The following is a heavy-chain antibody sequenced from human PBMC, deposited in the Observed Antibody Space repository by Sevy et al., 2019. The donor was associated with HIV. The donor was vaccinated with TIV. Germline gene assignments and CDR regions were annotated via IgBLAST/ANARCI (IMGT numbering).Heavy chain of an antibody. CDR2: INHSGST. Sequence: SENLSLTCGVYGGSFSGYYWSWIRHPPWKGLELIGEINHSGSTNYNPSLKSRVTISVDTSKNQFSLKLSSVTAADTAVYYCASSGSTVTRNSSAFYYFDYWGQGTLVTVSS. CDR3: ASSGSTVTRNSSAFYYFDY. J-gene: IGHJ4*02. D-gene: IGHD4-4*01. V-gene: IGHV4-34*01. CDR1: GGSFSGYY.